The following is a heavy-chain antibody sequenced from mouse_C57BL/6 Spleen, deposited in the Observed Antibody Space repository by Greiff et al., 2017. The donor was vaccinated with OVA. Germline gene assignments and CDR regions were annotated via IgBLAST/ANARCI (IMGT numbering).Heavy chain of an antibody. CDR1: GYSFTDYN. CDR2: INPNYGTT. Sequence: VQLQQPGPELVKPGASVKISCKASGYSFTDYNMNWVKQSNGKSLEWIGVINPNYGTTSYNQKFKGKATLTVDQSSSTAYMQLNSLTSEDSAVYYCASLYSNYDYYAMDYWGQGTSVTVSS. D-gene: IGHD2-5*01. J-gene: IGHJ4*01. CDR3: ASLYSNYDYYAMDY. V-gene: IGHV1-39*01.